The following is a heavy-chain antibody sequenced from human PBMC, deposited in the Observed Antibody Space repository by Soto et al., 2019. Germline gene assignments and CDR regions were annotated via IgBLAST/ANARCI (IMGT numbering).Heavy chain of an antibody. CDR3: PREDCSSTSCSIHY. J-gene: IGHJ4*01. CDR1: GGYIRSYY. Sequence: PSQTLSLTCTVSGGYIRSYYWSWILQPPGKGLEWIGYIYYSGSTNYNPSLKSRVTISVDTSKNQFSLKLSSVTAADTAVYYCPREDCSSTSCSIHYWGHGTLVTVS. D-gene: IGHD2-2*01. V-gene: IGHV4-59*08. CDR2: IYYSGST.